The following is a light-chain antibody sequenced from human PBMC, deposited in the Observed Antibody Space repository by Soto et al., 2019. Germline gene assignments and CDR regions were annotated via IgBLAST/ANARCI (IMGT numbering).Light chain of an antibody. Sequence: QSVLTQPPSVSEAPRQRVTISCSGSSSNIGNNAVNWFQQLPGKAPKLLIYYDDLVPSGVSDRFSGYKSGTSASLAIRGLQSEDEADYYCATWDDSLNGPVFGGGTKLTVL. CDR3: ATWDDSLNGPV. V-gene: IGLV1-36*01. CDR2: YDD. J-gene: IGLJ2*01. CDR1: SSNIGNNA.